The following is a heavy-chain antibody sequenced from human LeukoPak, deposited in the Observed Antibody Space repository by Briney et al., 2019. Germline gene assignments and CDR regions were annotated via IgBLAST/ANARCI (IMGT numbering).Heavy chain of an antibody. V-gene: IGHV3-53*01. Sequence: GGSLRLSCAVSGFSVSSNYMTWVRQAPGKGLEWVSVIHSADSTYYADSVKGRFTISRDNSKNTLYLQMNGLRAEDTAVYYCARDSREYSNNPGRFDPWGQGTLVTVSS. D-gene: IGHD6-6*01. CDR1: GFSVSSNY. J-gene: IGHJ5*02. CDR2: IHSADST. CDR3: ARDSREYSNNPGRFDP.